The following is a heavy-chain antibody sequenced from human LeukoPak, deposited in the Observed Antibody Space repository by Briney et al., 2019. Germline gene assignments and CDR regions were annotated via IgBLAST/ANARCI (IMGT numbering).Heavy chain of an antibody. Sequence: PGGSLRLSCAASGFTFSSYSMNWVRQAPGKGLEWVAVISYDGSNKYYADSVKGRFTISRDNSKNTLYLQMNSLRAEDTAVYYCAKDYGDYFFDYWGQGTLVTVSS. J-gene: IGHJ4*02. D-gene: IGHD4-17*01. CDR2: ISYDGSNK. CDR3: AKDYGDYFFDY. CDR1: GFTFSSYS. V-gene: IGHV3-30*18.